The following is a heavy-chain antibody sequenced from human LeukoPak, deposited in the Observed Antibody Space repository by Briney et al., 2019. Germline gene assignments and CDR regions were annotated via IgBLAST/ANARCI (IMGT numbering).Heavy chain of an antibody. D-gene: IGHD3-22*01. CDR1: GGTFSSYA. V-gene: IGHV1-69*05. CDR3: ARDLRNYYDSSGNRMYRDNWFDP. Sequence: AASVKVSCKASGGTFSSYAISWVRQAPGQGLEWMGWIIPIFGTANYAQKFQGRVTITTDESTSTAYMELSSLRSEDTAVYYCARDLRNYYDSSGNRMYRDNWFDPWGQGTLVTVSS. CDR2: IIPIFGTA. J-gene: IGHJ5*02.